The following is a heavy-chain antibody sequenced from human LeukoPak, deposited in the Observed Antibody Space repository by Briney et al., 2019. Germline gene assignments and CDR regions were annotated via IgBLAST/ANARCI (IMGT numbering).Heavy chain of an antibody. CDR3: ARVIREHPSSWWFDP. Sequence: SETLSLTCTVSGGSISSHYWSWIRQPPGKGLEWIGYIYYSGSTNYNPSLKSRVTISVDTSKNQFSLKLSSVTAADTAVYYCARVIREHPSSWWFDPWGQGTLVTVSS. J-gene: IGHJ5*02. V-gene: IGHV4-59*11. D-gene: IGHD1-26*01. CDR2: IYYSGST. CDR1: GGSISSHY.